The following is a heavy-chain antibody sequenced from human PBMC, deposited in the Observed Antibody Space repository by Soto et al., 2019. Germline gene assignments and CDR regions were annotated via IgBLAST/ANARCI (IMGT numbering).Heavy chain of an antibody. J-gene: IGHJ6*02. CDR3: ARIADCCTTSCSFSSLFRIQGYYYGYALDV. D-gene: IGHD2-2*01. Sequence: GASVKVSCKASGYTFTSYVISWVRQAPGQGLEWVGWTSAYNGNSHYAQKYHGRVTMTTDTSTSTAYMEMSSLRSDDTAVYYCARIADCCTTSCSFSSLFRIQGYYYGYALDVWGPG. V-gene: IGHV1-18*01. CDR2: TSAYNGNS. CDR1: GYTFTSYV.